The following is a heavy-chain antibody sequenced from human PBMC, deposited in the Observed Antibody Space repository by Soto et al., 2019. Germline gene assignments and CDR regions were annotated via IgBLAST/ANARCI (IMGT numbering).Heavy chain of an antibody. J-gene: IGHJ6*03. CDR2: INYSGST. Sequence: SETLSLTCTVSGGSISSYYWSWIRQPPGKGLEWIGYINYSGSTNYNPSLKSRVTISVDTSKNQFSLKLSSVTAADTAVYYCARVDYYYYYMDVWGKGTTVTVSS. CDR3: ARVDYYYYYMDV. CDR1: GGSISSYY. V-gene: IGHV4-59*01.